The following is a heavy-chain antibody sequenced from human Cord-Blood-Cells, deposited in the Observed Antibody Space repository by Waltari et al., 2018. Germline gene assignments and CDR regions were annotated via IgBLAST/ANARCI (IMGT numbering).Heavy chain of an antibody. CDR2: IYYSGST. J-gene: IGHJ5*02. Sequence: QLQLQESGPGLVNPSETLSLTCTVPGGSISSSSYYWGWLRQPPGKGLEWIGSIYYSGSTYYNPSLKSRVTISVDTSKNQFSLKLSSVTAADTAVYYCARRDLTGYYNWFDPWGQGTLVTVSS. CDR3: ARRDLTGYYNWFDP. D-gene: IGHD3-9*01. CDR1: GGSISSSSYY. V-gene: IGHV4-39*01.